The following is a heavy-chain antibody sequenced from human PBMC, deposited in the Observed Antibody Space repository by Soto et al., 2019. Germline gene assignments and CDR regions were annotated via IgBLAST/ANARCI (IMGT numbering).Heavy chain of an antibody. J-gene: IGHJ4*02. Sequence: QVQLQESGPGLVKPSQTLSLTCTVSGGTIDSGAYYWSWIRQHPVKGLEWIGYIYYSGNTFYNPSLRSRATISLDTSNHQFSLKMGSVAAADTPVYYCARAPHPPSDFYLHPYFDYWGQGTLVTVSS. CDR3: ARAPHPPSDFYLHPYFDY. CDR2: IYYSGNT. D-gene: IGHD3-3*01. CDR1: GGTIDSGAYY. V-gene: IGHV4-31*02.